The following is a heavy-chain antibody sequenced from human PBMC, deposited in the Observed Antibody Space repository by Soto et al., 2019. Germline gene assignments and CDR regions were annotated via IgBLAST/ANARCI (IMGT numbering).Heavy chain of an antibody. CDR1: GYTFTGYY. CDR2: INPNSGGT. Sequence: GASVKVSCKASGYTFTGYYMHWVRQAPGQGLEWMGWINPNSGGTNYAQKFQGWVTMTRDTSISTAYMELSSLRSEDTAVYYCTIREGARAAVAAHPPVPTSVDSWGEEPLSPVS. J-gene: IGHJ5*02. D-gene: IGHD3-10*01. CDR3: TIREGARAAVAAHPPVPTSVDS. V-gene: IGHV1-2*04.